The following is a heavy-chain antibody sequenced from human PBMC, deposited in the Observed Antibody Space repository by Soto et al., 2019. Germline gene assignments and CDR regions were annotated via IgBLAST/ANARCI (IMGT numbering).Heavy chain of an antibody. V-gene: IGHV3-48*02. Sequence: GGSLRLSCAASGFTFSSYSMNWVRQAPGKGLEWVSYISSSSSTIYYADSVKGRFTISRDNAKNSLYLQMNSLRDEDTAVYYCARSHYYDSSGYYYWADDYWGQGTLVTVSS. D-gene: IGHD3-22*01. CDR2: ISSSSSTI. CDR1: GFTFSSYS. J-gene: IGHJ4*02. CDR3: ARSHYYDSSGYYYWADDY.